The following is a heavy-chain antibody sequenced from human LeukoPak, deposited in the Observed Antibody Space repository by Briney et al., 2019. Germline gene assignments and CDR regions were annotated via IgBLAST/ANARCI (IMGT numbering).Heavy chain of an antibody. D-gene: IGHD4-23*01. CDR2: IHANSGKA. CDR1: GYTFRDYE. J-gene: IGHJ4*02. V-gene: IGHV1-8*01. Sequence: ASVKVSCKTSGYTFRDYEINWVRQAPGLGLECVAWIHANSGKAGSAQKFQGRVTLTRDTSTETAFMELSGLTSDDSATYFCARGHYGGNRYFDNWGQGTLVTVSS. CDR3: ARGHYGGNRYFDN.